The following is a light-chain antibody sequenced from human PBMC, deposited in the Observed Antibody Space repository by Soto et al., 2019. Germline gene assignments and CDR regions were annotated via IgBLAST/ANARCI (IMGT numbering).Light chain of an antibody. CDR1: QSVSSSY. CDR3: QQYGSSPTT. CDR2: GAS. J-gene: IGKJ1*01. V-gene: IGKV3-20*01. Sequence: LLTQSPGTLSLSPGERATLSCRASQSVSSSYLAWYQQKPGQPPRLLIYGASSRATGIPDRFSGSGSGTDFTLTISRLEPEDFAVYYCQQYGSSPTTFGQGTKVDIK.